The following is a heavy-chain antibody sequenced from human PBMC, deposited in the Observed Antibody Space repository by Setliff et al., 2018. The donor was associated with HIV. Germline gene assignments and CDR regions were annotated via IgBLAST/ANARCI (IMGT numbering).Heavy chain of an antibody. D-gene: IGHD3-9*01. Sequence: PSETLSLTCTVSGGLISSSNYYWGWIRQPPGKGLEYIGSIYHSGSTYYNPSLKSRVTISVDTSKNQFSLKLSSVTAADTAVYYCARENYDILTGYYMSHGTFDYWGQGTLVTVSS. CDR1: GGLISSSNYY. V-gene: IGHV4-39*02. J-gene: IGHJ4*02. CDR2: IYHSGST. CDR3: ARENYDILTGYYMSHGTFDY.